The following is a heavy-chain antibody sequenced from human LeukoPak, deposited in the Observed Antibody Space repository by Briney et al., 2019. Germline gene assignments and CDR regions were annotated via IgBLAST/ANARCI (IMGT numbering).Heavy chain of an antibody. Sequence: PSETLSLTCTVSGYSISSGYYWGWIRQPPGKGLEWIGSIFHSGSTYYNPSLKSRVTISVDTSKNQFSLKLSPVTAADTAVYYCARGGGGYYIFDYWGQGTLVTVSS. J-gene: IGHJ4*02. D-gene: IGHD3-3*01. V-gene: IGHV4-38-2*02. CDR2: IFHSGST. CDR1: GYSISSGYY. CDR3: ARGGGGYYIFDY.